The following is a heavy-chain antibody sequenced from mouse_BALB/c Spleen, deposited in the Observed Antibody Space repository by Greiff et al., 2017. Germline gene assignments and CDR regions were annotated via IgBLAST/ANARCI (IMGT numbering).Heavy chain of an antibody. Sequence: EVMLVESGGGLVKPGGSLKLSCAASGFAFSSYDMSWVRQTPEKRLEWVAYISSGGGSTYYPDTVKGRFTISRDNAKNTLYLQMSSLKSEDTAMYYCARRYGSPFAYWGQGTLVTVSA. CDR2: ISSGGGST. J-gene: IGHJ3*01. CDR1: GFAFSSYD. CDR3: ARRYGSPFAY. V-gene: IGHV5-12-1*01. D-gene: IGHD1-1*01.